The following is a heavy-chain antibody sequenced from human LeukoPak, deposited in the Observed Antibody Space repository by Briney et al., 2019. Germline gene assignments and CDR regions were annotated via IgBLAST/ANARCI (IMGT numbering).Heavy chain of an antibody. V-gene: IGHV4-31*03. CDR2: IYYSGST. J-gene: IGHJ4*02. CDR1: GGAISSGGYD. D-gene: IGHD2-8*02. CDR3: ARDTGSYYFDY. Sequence: PSQTLSLTCTVSGGAISSGGYDWSWIRQHPGKGLEWIGYIYYSGSTYYNPSLKSRVTISVDTSKNQFSLKLSSVTAADTAVYYCARDTGSYYFDYWGQGTLVTVSS.